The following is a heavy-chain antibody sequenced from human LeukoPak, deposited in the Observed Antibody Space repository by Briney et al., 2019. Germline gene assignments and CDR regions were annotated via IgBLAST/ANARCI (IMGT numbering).Heavy chain of an antibody. V-gene: IGHV3-23*01. J-gene: IGHJ4*02. CDR3: AKRPGYYYDSSGYYQPTDY. D-gene: IGHD3-22*01. CDR2: ISGSGGST. CDR1: GFTSSSYA. Sequence: GGSLRLSCAASGFTSSSYAMSWVRQAPGKGLEWVSAISGSGGSTYYADSVKGRFTISRDNSKNTLYLQMNSLRAEDTAVYYCAKRPGYYYDSSGYYQPTDYWGQGTLVTVSS.